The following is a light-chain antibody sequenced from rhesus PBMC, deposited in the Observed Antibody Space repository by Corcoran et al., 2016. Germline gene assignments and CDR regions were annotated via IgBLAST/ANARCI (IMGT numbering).Light chain of an antibody. V-gene: IGLV2-32*01. CDR2: WVS. CDR3: CSNAGNYTYI. CDR1: SSDIGGYNY. Sequence: QAALTQPRSVSGSPGQSVTISCTGTSSDIGGYNYVSWYQQHPGTAPKLMIYWVSRRPSGVSDRFSGAKSGNTASLTISGLQAEDEADYYGCSNAGNYTYIFGVGTRLTVL. J-gene: IGLJ1*01.